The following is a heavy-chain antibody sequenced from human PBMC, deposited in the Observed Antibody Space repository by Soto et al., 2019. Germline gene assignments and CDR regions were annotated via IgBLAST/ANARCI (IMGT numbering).Heavy chain of an antibody. V-gene: IGHV1-18*04. CDR1: GYPFIKYG. D-gene: IGHD3-9*01. J-gene: IGHJ5*02. Sequence: QLQLVQSAAEVKKPGASVRVSCKAYGYPFIKYGISWIRQAPEQGLEWMGWIKVDSGYTNYAQKFQGRVTMTADTSSDTAFMALRSLRLDDTAVYFCAPSYDTWFDTWGQGTLVSVSS. CDR3: APSYDTWFDT. CDR2: IKVDSGYT.